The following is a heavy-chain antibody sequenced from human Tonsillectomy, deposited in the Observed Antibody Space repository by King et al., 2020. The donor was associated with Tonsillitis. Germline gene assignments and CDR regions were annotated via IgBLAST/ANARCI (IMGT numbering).Heavy chain of an antibody. CDR2: ISSSGSTI. Sequence: QLVQSGGGLVQPGGSLRLSCAASGFTFSSYEMNWVRQAPGKGLEWVSYISSSGSTIYYADFVKGRFTISRDNAKNSLYLQMNSLRAEDTAVYYCARVGYLGDSSGYIPSFDYWGQGTLVTVSS. V-gene: IGHV3-48*03. CDR1: GFTFSSYE. D-gene: IGHD3-22*01. CDR3: ARVGYLGDSSGYIPSFDY. J-gene: IGHJ4*02.